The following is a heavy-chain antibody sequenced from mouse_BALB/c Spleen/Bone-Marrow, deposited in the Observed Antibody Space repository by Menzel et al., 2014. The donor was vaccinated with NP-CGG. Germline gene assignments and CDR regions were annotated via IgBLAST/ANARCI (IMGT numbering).Heavy chain of an antibody. V-gene: IGHV1-54*01. CDR2: INPGRGGT. CDR3: ARHYFDY. CDR1: GYAFTNYL. Sequence: QVQLQQSGAELVRPGTSVKVSCKASGYAFTNYLIEWVKQRPGQGLEWIGVINPGRGGTNYNEKFKGKATLTADKSSSTAYMQLSSLTSDDSAVYFCARHYFDYWGQGTTLTVSS. J-gene: IGHJ2*01.